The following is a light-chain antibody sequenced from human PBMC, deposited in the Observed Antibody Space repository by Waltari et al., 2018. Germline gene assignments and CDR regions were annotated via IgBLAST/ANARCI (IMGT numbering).Light chain of an antibody. CDR2: WGS. V-gene: IGKV4-1*01. CDR3: QQFYTIPPT. CDR1: QNVSYSSDRRRC. Sequence: DIVMTQSPDSLAVSLGERATINCKASQNVSYSSDRRRCIAWFQQKSGQSPKVLIYWGSVRESGVPDRFSGSGSGADFSLTISGLQAEDVAVYYCQQFYTIPPTFGPGTRVDLK. J-gene: IGKJ1*01.